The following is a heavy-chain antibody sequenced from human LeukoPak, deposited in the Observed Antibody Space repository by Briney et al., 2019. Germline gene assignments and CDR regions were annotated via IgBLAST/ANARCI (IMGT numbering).Heavy chain of an antibody. D-gene: IGHD3-9*01. J-gene: IGHJ5*02. CDR3: ARDQRSTTYYDILTNNWFDP. Sequence: PSETLSLTCTVSGGSISSYYWSWIRQPAGKGLEWIGRIYTSGSTNYNPSLKSRVTMSVDTSKNQFPLKLSSVTAADTAVYYCARDQRSTTYYDILTNNWFDPWGQGTLVTVSS. CDR2: IYTSGST. V-gene: IGHV4-4*07. CDR1: GGSISSYY.